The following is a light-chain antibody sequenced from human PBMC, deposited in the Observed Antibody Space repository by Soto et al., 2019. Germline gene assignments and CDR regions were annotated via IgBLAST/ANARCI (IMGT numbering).Light chain of an antibody. CDR1: QSVSSD. CDR3: QQYNNWPRT. J-gene: IGKJ1*01. CDR2: GAS. V-gene: IGKV3-15*01. Sequence: IAMTQSPATRSVSPGERAALSCRASQSVSSDLAWYHQKPGQAPRLLIYGASTRATGIPARFSGSGSGKEFTLTINSLQSEDFAVYYCQQYNNWPRTFGQGTKVDIK.